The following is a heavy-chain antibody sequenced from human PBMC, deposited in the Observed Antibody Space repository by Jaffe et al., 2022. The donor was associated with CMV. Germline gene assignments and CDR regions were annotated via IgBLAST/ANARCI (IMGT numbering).Heavy chain of an antibody. CDR2: TSSNGDTT. V-gene: IGHV3-64D*06. CDR3: LKDRWAMVTFGGYFEN. D-gene: IGHD5-18*01. CDR1: GFTFSYYA. J-gene: IGHJ4*02. Sequence: EVQLVESGGVLVQPGGSLRLSCSASGFTFSYYAMHWVRQAPGKGLEYVSGTSSNGDTTYYADSVRGRFTISRDNPKNTVYLQMSSLRSEDTAVYYCLKDRWAMVTFGGYFENWGQGTPVTVSS.